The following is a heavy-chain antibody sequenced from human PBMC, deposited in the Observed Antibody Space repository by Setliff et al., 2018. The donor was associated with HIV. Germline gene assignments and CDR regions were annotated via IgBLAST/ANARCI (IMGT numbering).Heavy chain of an antibody. D-gene: IGHD3-9*01. CDR1: GFTFSSYW. J-gene: IGHJ6*03. Sequence: PGGSLRLSCAASGFTFSSYWMSWVRQAPGKGLEWVANIKYDGSEKYYVGSVKGRFTISRDNAKNSLYLQMNSLRAEDTAVYYCAREPHEFPYFDWLLYPAYDDSYPIDGWSKGTTVTV. CDR2: IKYDGSEK. V-gene: IGHV3-7*01. CDR3: AREPHEFPYFDWLLYPAYDDSYPIDG.